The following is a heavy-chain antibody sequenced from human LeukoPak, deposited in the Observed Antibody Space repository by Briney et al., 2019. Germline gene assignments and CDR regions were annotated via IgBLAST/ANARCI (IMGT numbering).Heavy chain of an antibody. D-gene: IGHD3-16*01. J-gene: IGHJ4*02. Sequence: GGSLRLSCAASGFTFSSYSMNWVRQAPGKGLEWVSYISSSSSTIYYADSVKGRFTISRDNAKNSLYLQMNSLRAEDTAVYYCARARDFRPGGGVKRPDDYWGQGTLVTVSS. CDR3: ARARDFRPGGGVKRPDDY. V-gene: IGHV3-48*01. CDR1: GFTFSSYS. CDR2: ISSSSSTI.